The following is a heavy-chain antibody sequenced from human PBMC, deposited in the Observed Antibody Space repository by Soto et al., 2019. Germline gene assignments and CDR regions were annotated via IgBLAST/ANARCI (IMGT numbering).Heavy chain of an antibody. CDR2: IFDRGNT. J-gene: IGHJ2*01. V-gene: IGHV4-30-4*01. D-gene: IGHD4-17*01. CDR1: GGSISGGVYY. CDR3: AREIIPLTTDWYFDL. Sequence: QVQLQESGPGLVKPSQTLSLTCTVSGGSISGGVYYWSWIRQPPGKGLEWIGYIFDRGNTYYNPSLKSRITISVDTSKNQFSLRLSSVTAADTAVYYCAREIIPLTTDWYFDLWGRGTLVTVSS.